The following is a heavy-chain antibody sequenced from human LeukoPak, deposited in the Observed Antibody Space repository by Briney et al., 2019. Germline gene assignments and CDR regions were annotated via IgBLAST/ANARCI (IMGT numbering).Heavy chain of an antibody. V-gene: IGHV1-18*01. D-gene: IGHD5-24*01. CDR1: GYTFTSYV. Sequence: VSVKVSCKASGYTFTSYVISWVRQAPGQGLEWMGWISAYNGNTNYAQKLQGRVTMTTDASTSTAYMELRSLRSDDTAVYYCARLGQRWLQNSRLDYWGQGTLVTVSS. CDR2: ISAYNGNT. J-gene: IGHJ4*02. CDR3: ARLGQRWLQNSRLDY.